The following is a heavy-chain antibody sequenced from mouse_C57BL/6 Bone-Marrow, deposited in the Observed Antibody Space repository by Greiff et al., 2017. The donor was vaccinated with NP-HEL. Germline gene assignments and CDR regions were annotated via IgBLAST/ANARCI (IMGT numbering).Heavy chain of an antibody. Sequence: VQLQQPGAELVKPGASVKVSCKASGYTFTSYWMHWVKQRPGQGLEWIGRFHPSDSDTNYNQKFKGKATLTVDKSSSTAYMQLSSLTSEDSAVYYCAIRIYYDYDGFAYWGQGTLVTVSA. V-gene: IGHV1-74*01. D-gene: IGHD2-4*01. CDR1: GYTFTSYW. CDR2: FHPSDSDT. J-gene: IGHJ3*01. CDR3: AIRIYYDYDGFAY.